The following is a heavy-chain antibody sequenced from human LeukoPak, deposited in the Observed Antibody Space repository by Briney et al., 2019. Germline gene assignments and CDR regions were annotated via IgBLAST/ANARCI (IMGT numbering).Heavy chain of an antibody. D-gene: IGHD1-26*01. CDR2: IYYSGST. J-gene: IGHJ4*02. CDR3: LGVKEGGSYMYYFDY. Sequence: SETLSLTCTVSGGSISSSSYYWGWIRQPPGKGLEWIGSIYYSGSTYYNPSLKSRVTISVDTSKNQFSLKLSSVTAADTAVYYCLGVKEGGSYMYYFDYWGQGTLVTVSS. V-gene: IGHV4-39*07. CDR1: GGSISSSSYY.